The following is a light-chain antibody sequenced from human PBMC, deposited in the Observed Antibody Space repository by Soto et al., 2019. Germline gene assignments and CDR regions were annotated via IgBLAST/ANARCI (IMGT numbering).Light chain of an antibody. Sequence: IVLTQSPGTLSLSLGERATLTCRASQTITSFYLAWYQQKPGQAPRLLIYGTSTRATGIPDRFSGSGSGTDFTLTIRKLEPEDFAVYYCQQFGGSPPRFTFGPGTKVEVK. CDR1: QTITSFY. CDR2: GTS. CDR3: QQFGGSPPRFT. J-gene: IGKJ3*01. V-gene: IGKV3-20*01.